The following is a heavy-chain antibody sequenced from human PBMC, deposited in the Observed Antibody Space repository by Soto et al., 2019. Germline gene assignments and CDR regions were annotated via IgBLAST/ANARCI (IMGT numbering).Heavy chain of an antibody. Sequence: QVQLQESGPGLVKPSETLSLTCTVSGGSISSYYWSWIRQPPGKGLEWIGYIYYSESTNYNPSLKSRVLILVAMSTNPFSLRLSCVTAADTCFRACAMAFYATIGYTLDPWGQGTLVTVSS. CDR2: IYYSEST. V-gene: IGHV4-59*01. CDR1: GGSISSYY. CDR3: AMAFYATIGYTLDP. D-gene: IGHD3-22*01. J-gene: IGHJ5*02.